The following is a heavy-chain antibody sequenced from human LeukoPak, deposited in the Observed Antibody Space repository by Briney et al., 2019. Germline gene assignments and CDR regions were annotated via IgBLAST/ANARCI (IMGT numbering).Heavy chain of an antibody. D-gene: IGHD6-13*01. CDR2: IYYSGTT. CDR3: ARLGVAAFHYYYMDV. Sequence: SETLSLTCTLSGDSISNSNYYWGWIRHPPGNGLEGIGTIYYSGTTNYNPSLKNRVTISVDTSKNQFSLKLSSVTAADTAVYYCARLGVAAFHYYYMDVWGKGTTVTISS. V-gene: IGHV4-39*07. J-gene: IGHJ6*03. CDR1: GDSISNSNYY.